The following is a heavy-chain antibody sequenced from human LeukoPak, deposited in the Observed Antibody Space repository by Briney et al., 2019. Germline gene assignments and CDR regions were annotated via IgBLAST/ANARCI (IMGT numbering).Heavy chain of an antibody. Sequence: GGSLRLSCAASGFTFSSYSMNWVRQAPGKGLEWVSYISSSSSTIYYADSVRGRFTISRDNAKNSLYLQTNSLRAEDTAVYFCARDAARDCSSTSCYSDAFDIWGQGTMVTVSS. V-gene: IGHV3-48*01. CDR3: ARDAARDCSSTSCYSDAFDI. CDR2: ISSSSSTI. D-gene: IGHD2-2*01. CDR1: GFTFSSYS. J-gene: IGHJ3*02.